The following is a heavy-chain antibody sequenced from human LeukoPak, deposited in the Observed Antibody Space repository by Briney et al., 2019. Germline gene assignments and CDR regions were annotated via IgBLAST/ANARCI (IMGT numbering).Heavy chain of an antibody. J-gene: IGHJ3*02. CDR3: ARDANPPHDYGAPGAFDI. Sequence: GGSLRLSCAASGFTFSSYAMHWVRQAPGKGLEWVAVISYDGSNKYYADSVKGRFTISRDNSKNTLYLQMNSLRAEDTAVYYCARDANPPHDYGAPGAFDIWGPGTMVTVSS. CDR2: ISYDGSNK. V-gene: IGHV3-30*04. CDR1: GFTFSSYA. D-gene: IGHD4-17*01.